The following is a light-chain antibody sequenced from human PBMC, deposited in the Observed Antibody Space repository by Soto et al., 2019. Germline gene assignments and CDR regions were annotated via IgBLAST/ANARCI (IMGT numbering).Light chain of an antibody. Sequence: EIVLTQSPATLSFSPGERATLSCSASQRVSSYLAWYQQKPGQAPRLLIYDASNRATGIPARFSGSGSGTDFTLTISSLEPEDFAVYYCQQRSNWPLTFGGGTK. CDR2: DAS. CDR3: QQRSNWPLT. J-gene: IGKJ4*01. CDR1: QRVSSY. V-gene: IGKV3-11*01.